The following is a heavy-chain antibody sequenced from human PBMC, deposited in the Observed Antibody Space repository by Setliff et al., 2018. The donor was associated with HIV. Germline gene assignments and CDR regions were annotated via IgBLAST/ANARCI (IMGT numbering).Heavy chain of an antibody. CDR3: ARQLYNSLDF. Sequence: LRLSCVASGFTFSTFAMHWVRQAPGKGLEWVSVISYDGSRISYADSVKGRFTISRDNSKNTLYLQMNSLRAGDTAVYYCARQLYNSLDFWGQGALVTVSS. CDR2: ISYDGSRI. D-gene: IGHD1-1*01. V-gene: IGHV3-30*07. J-gene: IGHJ4*02. CDR1: GFTFSTFA.